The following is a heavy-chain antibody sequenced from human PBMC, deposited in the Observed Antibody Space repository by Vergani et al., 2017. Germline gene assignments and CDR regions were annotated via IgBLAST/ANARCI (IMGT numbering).Heavy chain of an antibody. V-gene: IGHV3-33*01. CDR2: IWYDGSNK. CDR1: GFTFSSYG. J-gene: IGHJ4*02. D-gene: IGHD6-19*01. Sequence: QVQLVESGGGVVQPGRSLRLSCAASGFTFSSYGMHWVRQAPGKGLEWVAVIWYDGSNKYYADSVKGRFTISRDNSKNTLYLQMNSLRAEDTAVYYCARAPSRGLVLSGSYFDYWGQGTLVTVSS. CDR3: ARAPSRGLVLSGSYFDY.